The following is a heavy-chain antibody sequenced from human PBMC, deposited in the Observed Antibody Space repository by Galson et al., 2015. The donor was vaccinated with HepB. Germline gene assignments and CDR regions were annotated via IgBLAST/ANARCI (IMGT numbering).Heavy chain of an antibody. CDR1: GDSVSSTSAA. D-gene: IGHD3/OR15-3a*01. J-gene: IGHJ4*02. Sequence: CAISGDSVSSTSAAWNWIRQSPSRGLEWLGRTYYRSKWYNDYAVSVKSRITINPDTSKNQFSLQLNSVTPEDTAVYYCARDWGPLVDDVYYFDYWGQGTLVTVSS. CDR3: ARDWGPLVDDVYYFDY. CDR2: TYYRSKWYN. V-gene: IGHV6-1*01.